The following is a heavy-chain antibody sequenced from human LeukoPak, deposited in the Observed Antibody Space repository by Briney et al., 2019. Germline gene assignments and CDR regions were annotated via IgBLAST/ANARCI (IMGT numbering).Heavy chain of an antibody. CDR3: AREIFGSGSYPGF. CDR2: IWHDGSHK. J-gene: IGHJ4*02. CDR1: GFAFNTYA. V-gene: IGHV3-33*01. D-gene: IGHD3-10*01. Sequence: GGSLRHSCAPSGFAFNTYAMHWVRQAPGQGLEWVSLIWHDGSHKFYSNSVRGQFTISRDNSKNTVSLQMNNLRPEDTAVYYCAREIFGSGSYPGFWGQGTLVTVSS.